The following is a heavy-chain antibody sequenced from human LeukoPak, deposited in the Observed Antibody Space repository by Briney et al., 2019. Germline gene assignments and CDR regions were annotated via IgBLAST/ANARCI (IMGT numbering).Heavy chain of an antibody. D-gene: IGHD2-2*01. CDR1: GFTFSSYA. CDR2: ISGSGGST. CDR3: AKKPKGYCSSTSCPNWFDP. V-gene: IGHV3-23*01. J-gene: IGHJ5*02. Sequence: GGSLRLSCAASGFTFSSYAMSWVRQAPGKGLEWVSAISGSGGSTYYADSVKGRFTISGDNSKNTLYLQMNSLRAEDTAVYYCAKKPKGYCSSTSCPNWFDPWGQGTLVTVSS.